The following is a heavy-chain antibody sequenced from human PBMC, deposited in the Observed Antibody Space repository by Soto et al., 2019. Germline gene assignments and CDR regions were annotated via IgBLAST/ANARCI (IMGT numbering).Heavy chain of an antibody. CDR1: GFTFSTYW. D-gene: IGHD2-2*01. CDR3: ARDRGWGIVVVPASFDY. V-gene: IGHV3-7*01. Sequence: QPGGSLRLSCAASGFTFSTYWVSWVRQTPGKGLEWVANIKEDGSDKYYVDSVKGRFTISRDNAKNSLFLQMNSLRAEDTAVYYCARDRGWGIVVVPASFDYWGQGALVTVSS. CDR2: IKEDGSDK. J-gene: IGHJ4*02.